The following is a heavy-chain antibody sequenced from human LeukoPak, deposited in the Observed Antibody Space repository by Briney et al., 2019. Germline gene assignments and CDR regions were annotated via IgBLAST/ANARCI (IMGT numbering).Heavy chain of an antibody. CDR2: IYSGGST. CDR1: GFTVSSIY. D-gene: IGHD3-22*01. Sequence: PSGGSLRLSCAASGFTVSSIYMSWVRQAPGKGLEWVSVIYSGGSTYYADSVKGRFTISRDNSKNTLYLQMNSQRAEDTAVYYCARAYDSSGYPDWGQGTLVTVSS. J-gene: IGHJ4*02. V-gene: IGHV3-53*01. CDR3: ARAYDSSGYPD.